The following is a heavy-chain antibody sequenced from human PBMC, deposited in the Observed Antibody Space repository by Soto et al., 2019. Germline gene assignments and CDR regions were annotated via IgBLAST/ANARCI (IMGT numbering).Heavy chain of an antibody. CDR2: IYPGDSDT. CDR1: GYSFTSYW. CDR3: ARHRRITFGGVIANDAFDI. V-gene: IGHV5-51*01. D-gene: IGHD3-16*02. J-gene: IGHJ3*02. Sequence: GESLKISCKGSGYSFTSYWIGWVRQMPGKGLEWMGIIYPGDSDTRYSPSFQGQVTISADKSISTAYLQWSSLKASDTAMYYCARHRRITFGGVIANDAFDIWGQGTMVTVSS.